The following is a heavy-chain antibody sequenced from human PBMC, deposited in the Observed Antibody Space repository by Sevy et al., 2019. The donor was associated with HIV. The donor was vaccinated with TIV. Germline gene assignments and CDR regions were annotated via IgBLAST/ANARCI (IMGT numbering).Heavy chain of an antibody. J-gene: IGHJ4*02. CDR3: TTAAPTGYYMYYFDH. Sequence: GGSLRLSCAASGFTFNNAWMSWVRQAPGKGLEWVGRIKSKTDGEKTDYAAPVKGRFTISRDDSKNTLYLQMNSLKTEDTAVYYCTTAAPTGYYMYYFDHWGQGTLVTVSS. CDR1: GFTFNNAW. V-gene: IGHV3-15*01. CDR2: IKSKTDGEKT. D-gene: IGHD3-9*01.